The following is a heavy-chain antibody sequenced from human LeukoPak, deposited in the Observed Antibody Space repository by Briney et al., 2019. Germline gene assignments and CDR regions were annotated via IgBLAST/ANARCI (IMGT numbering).Heavy chain of an antibody. Sequence: PSETLSLTCTVSGGSISSYYWSWIRQPPGKGLEWIGYIYYSGSTNYNPSLKSRVTISVDPSKNQFSLKLSSVTAADTAVYYCARVNIVAASTPYFDYWGQGTLVTVSS. CDR2: IYYSGST. J-gene: IGHJ4*02. V-gene: IGHV4-59*01. CDR3: ARVNIVAASTPYFDY. CDR1: GGSISSYY. D-gene: IGHD5-12*01.